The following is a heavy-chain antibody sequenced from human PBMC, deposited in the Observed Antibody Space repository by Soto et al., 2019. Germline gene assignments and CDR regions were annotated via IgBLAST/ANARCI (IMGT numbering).Heavy chain of an antibody. CDR3: ARDGRKGAPVAASAYYFDY. D-gene: IGHD6-19*01. CDR1: GFTFSTYG. J-gene: IGHJ4*02. Sequence: GGSLRLSCAVSGFTFSTYGMHWVRQTPGKGLEWVAVIWFDGSDTDYADSVKGRFTISRDNSKNTLYLQMNYLKDEDTALYYCARDGRKGAPVAASAYYFDYWGQGTLVTVSS. V-gene: IGHV3-33*01. CDR2: IWFDGSDT.